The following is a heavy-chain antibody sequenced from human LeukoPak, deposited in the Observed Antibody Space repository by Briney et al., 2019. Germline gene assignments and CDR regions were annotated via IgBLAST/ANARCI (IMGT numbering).Heavy chain of an antibody. D-gene: IGHD5-18*01. CDR2: LYYSGSK. J-gene: IGHJ5*02. V-gene: IGHV4-39*07. Sequence: SETLSLTCTVSGDSISSTSYYWGWMRQPPGKGLEWIGSIQPPGKGLEWIGSLYYSGSKYYNPSLKSRVSISVETSKNQFSLKLSSVTAADTAVYYCARGGRNTAMDPWGQGTLVTVSS. CDR3: ARGGRNTAMDP. CDR1: GDSISSTSYY.